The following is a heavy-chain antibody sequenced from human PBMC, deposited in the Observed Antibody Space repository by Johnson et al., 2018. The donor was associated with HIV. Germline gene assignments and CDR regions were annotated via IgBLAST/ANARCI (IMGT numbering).Heavy chain of an antibody. CDR2: ISWDGGST. V-gene: IGHV3-43*01. J-gene: IGHJ3*02. CDR3: ARDGRGLDAFDI. Sequence: VQLVESGGVVVQPGGSLRLSCAASGFTFDDYTMHWVRQAPGKGLEWVSLISWDGGSTGYADSVKGRFTISRDNAKNSLYLQMNSLRDVDTAVYYCARDGRGLDAFDIWGQGTMVTVSS. CDR1: GFTFDDYT. D-gene: IGHD5-12*01.